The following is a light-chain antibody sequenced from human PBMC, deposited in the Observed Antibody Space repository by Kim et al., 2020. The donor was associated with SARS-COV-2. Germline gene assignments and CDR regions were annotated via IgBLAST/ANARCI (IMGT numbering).Light chain of an antibody. CDR3: QKYNSAPPTT. V-gene: IGKV1-27*01. J-gene: IGKJ1*01. CDR2: AAS. Sequence: DIQMTQSPSSLSASVGDRVTITCRASQGISNYLAWYQQKPGKVPKLLIYAASTLQSGVPSRFSGSGSGTDFTLTISSLQPEDVATYYCQKYNSAPPTTFGQGTKVDIK. CDR1: QGISNY.